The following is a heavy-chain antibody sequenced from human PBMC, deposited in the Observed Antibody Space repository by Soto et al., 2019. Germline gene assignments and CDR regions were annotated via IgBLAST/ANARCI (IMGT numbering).Heavy chain of an antibody. CDR3: ARREYCSGGSCYSPWFDP. CDR1: GYSFTSYW. D-gene: IGHD2-15*01. Sequence: GESLKISCKGSGYSFTSYWIGWVRQMPGKGLEWMGIIYPGDSDTRYSPSFQGQVTISADKSISTAYLQWSSLKASDTAMYYCARREYCSGGSCYSPWFDPWGQGTLVTVSS. CDR2: IYPGDSDT. V-gene: IGHV5-51*01. J-gene: IGHJ5*02.